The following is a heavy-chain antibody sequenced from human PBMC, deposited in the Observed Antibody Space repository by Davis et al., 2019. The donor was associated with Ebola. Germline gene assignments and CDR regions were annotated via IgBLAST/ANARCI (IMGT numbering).Heavy chain of an antibody. CDR3: ARVLCSTTSCFEGYIYGMDV. J-gene: IGHJ6*02. Sequence: ASVKVSCKASGYTFASYGFSWVRQAPGQGLEWMGWISAYNGNTNYVQKLQDRVTMTTDTSTSTAYMELRSLRSDDTAVYYCARVLCSTTSCFEGYIYGMDVWGQGTTVTVSS. V-gene: IGHV1-18*01. CDR2: ISAYNGNT. CDR1: GYTFASYG. D-gene: IGHD2-2*01.